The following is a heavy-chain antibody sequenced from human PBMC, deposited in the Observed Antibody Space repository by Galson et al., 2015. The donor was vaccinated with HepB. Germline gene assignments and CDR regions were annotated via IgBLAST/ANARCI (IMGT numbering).Heavy chain of an antibody. CDR1: XGTFSXXA. J-gene: IGHJ6*02. V-gene: IGHV1-69*04. Sequence: QSGAEVKKPGEXLKTXXKAXXGTFSXXAISXXRQAPGQGLEWMGRIIPILGIANYAQKFQGRVTITADKSTSTAYMELSSLRSEDTAVYYCARTAAAMRGVYYYYYYGMDVWGQGTTVTVSS. CDR3: ARTAAAMRGVYYYYYYGMDV. CDR2: IIPILGIA. D-gene: IGHD2-2*01.